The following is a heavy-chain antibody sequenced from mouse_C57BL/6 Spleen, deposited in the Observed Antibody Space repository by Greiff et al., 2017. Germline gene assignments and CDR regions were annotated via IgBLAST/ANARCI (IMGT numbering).Heavy chain of an antibody. D-gene: IGHD1-1*01. Sequence: VQLHQSGAELVRPGTSVKVSCKASGYAFTNYLIEWVKQRPGQGLEWIGVINPGSGGTNYNEKFKGKATLTADKSSSTAYMQLSSLTSEDSAVYFSAGWGDTTVVGYFDVWGTGTTVTVSS. CDR1: GYAFTNYL. CDR3: AGWGDTTVVGYFDV. J-gene: IGHJ1*03. V-gene: IGHV1-54*01. CDR2: INPGSGGT.